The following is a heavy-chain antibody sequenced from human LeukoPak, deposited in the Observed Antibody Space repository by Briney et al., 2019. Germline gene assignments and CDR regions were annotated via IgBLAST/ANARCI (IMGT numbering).Heavy chain of an antibody. CDR2: INSDGSST. Sequence: PGGSLRLSCAASGFTFSDFGMHWVRQAPGKGLVWVSRINSDGSSTSYADSVKGRFTISRDNAKNTLYLQMNSLRAEDTAVYYCARVSDGDFDYWGQGTLVTVSS. D-gene: IGHD4-17*01. CDR1: GFTFSDFG. V-gene: IGHV3-74*01. J-gene: IGHJ4*02. CDR3: ARVSDGDFDY.